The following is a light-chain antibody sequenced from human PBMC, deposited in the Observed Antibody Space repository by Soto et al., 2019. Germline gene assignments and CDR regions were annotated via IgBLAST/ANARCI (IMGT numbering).Light chain of an antibody. Sequence: DIQMTQSPSSLSATVGDRVTITCRASQSISSYLNWYQQKPGKAPKLLIYAASSLQSGVPARFSGSGSGTEFTLTISSLQSEDFAVYYCQQYNNWPSITFGQRARLAV. CDR3: QQYNNWPSIT. CDR2: AAS. V-gene: IGKV1-39*01. J-gene: IGKJ5*01. CDR1: QSISSY.